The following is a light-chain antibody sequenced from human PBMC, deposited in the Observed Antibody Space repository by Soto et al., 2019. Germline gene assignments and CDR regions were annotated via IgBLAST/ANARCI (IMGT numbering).Light chain of an antibody. CDR2: DAS. J-gene: IGKJ1*01. Sequence: DIQMTQSPSNLSASVGDRVTITCWASQSIGSWLAWYQQIPGKAPKLLIYDASILKSGVPSRFSGSGSGTEFTLTISSLQPDDFATYYCQQYDSYPWTFGQGTKVESK. CDR3: QQYDSYPWT. CDR1: QSIGSW. V-gene: IGKV1-5*01.